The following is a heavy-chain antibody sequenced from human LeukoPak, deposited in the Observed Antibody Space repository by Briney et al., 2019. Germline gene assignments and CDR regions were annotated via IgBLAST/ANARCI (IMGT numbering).Heavy chain of an antibody. CDR2: INPSGGST. Sequence: ASVRVSCKASGYTFTSYYMHWVRQAPGQGLEWMGIINPSGGSTSYAQKFQGRVTMTRDTSTSTVYMELSSLRSEDTAVYYCASPTGGYYDSSGYGAFDIWGQGTMVTVSS. CDR3: ASPTGGYYDSSGYGAFDI. J-gene: IGHJ3*02. CDR1: GYTFTSYY. D-gene: IGHD3-22*01. V-gene: IGHV1-46*01.